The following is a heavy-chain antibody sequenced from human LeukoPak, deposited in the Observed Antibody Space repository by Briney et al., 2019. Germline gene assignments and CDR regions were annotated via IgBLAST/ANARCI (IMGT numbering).Heavy chain of an antibody. CDR3: ARRGVFSGGRCYYAFDI. CDR2: INWNGGST. Sequence: TGGSLRLSCAASGFTFDDYGMSWVRQAPGKGLEWVSGINWNGGSTGYADSVKGRFTISRDNAKNSLYLQMNSLRAEDPALYYCARRGVFSGGRCYYAFDIWGQGTMVTGAS. J-gene: IGHJ3*02. D-gene: IGHD2-15*01. CDR1: GFTFDDYG. V-gene: IGHV3-20*04.